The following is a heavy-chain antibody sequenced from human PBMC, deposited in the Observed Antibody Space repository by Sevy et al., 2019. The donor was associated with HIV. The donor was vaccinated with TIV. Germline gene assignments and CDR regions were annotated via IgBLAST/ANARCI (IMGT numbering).Heavy chain of an antibody. D-gene: IGHD2-15*01. Sequence: SETLSLTCAVYGRSFSGYYWSWIRQPPGKGLEWIGEINHSGSTNYNPSLKSRVTISVDTSKNQFSLKLSSVTAADTAVYYCARADDCSGGSCYETDMDVWGQGTTVTVSS. V-gene: IGHV4-34*01. CDR3: ARADDCSGGSCYETDMDV. CDR1: GRSFSGYY. CDR2: INHSGST. J-gene: IGHJ6*02.